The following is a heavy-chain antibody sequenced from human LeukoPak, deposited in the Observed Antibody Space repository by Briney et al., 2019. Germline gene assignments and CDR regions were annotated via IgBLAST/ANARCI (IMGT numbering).Heavy chain of an antibody. CDR1: GYTFTSYG. V-gene: IGHV1-18*01. CDR3: ARDCSSTSCFRPRYYYYGMDV. J-gene: IGHJ6*02. CDR2: ISAYNGNT. Sequence: ASVKVSCKASGYTFTSYGISWVRQAPGQGLEWMGWISAYNGNTNYAQKLQGRVTMTTDTSTSTAYMELRSLRSDDTAVYYCARDCSSTSCFRPRYYYYGMDVWGQGTTVTVSS. D-gene: IGHD2-2*01.